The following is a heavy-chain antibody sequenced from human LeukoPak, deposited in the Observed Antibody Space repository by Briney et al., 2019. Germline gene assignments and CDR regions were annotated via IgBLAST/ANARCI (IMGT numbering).Heavy chain of an antibody. Sequence: GSLRLSCAASGFTFSNAWTSWVRQAPGKGLEWIGYIYYSGSTNYNPSLKSRVTISVDTSKNQFSLKLSSVTAADTAVYYCARADSSSWYWVFDYWGQGTLVTVSS. V-gene: IGHV4-59*01. CDR2: IYYSGST. D-gene: IGHD6-13*01. CDR3: ARADSSSWYWVFDY. J-gene: IGHJ4*02. CDR1: GFTFSNAW.